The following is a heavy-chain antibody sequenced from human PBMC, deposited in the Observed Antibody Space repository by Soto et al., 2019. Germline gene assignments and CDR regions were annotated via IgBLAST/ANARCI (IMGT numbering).Heavy chain of an antibody. V-gene: IGHV3-74*03. D-gene: IGHD3-10*01. CDR1: GFTFSTYW. CDR3: VREIWFGEPTAYIMDV. CDR2: VNGGGSRT. Sequence: EVQLVESGGGFVQPGGSLRLSCTASGFTFSTYWMHWVRQAPGKGLEWVSRVNGGGSRTTYADSVKGRFTISRDNAQNTLSLEMNSLRADDTSMYYCVREIWFGEPTAYIMDVWGQGTTVTVSS. J-gene: IGHJ6*02.